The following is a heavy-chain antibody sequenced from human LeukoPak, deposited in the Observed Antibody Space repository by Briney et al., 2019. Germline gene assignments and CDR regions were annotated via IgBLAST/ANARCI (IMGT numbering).Heavy chain of an antibody. CDR2: ISSSSSYK. CDR1: GFTFSGYS. J-gene: IGHJ2*01. Sequence: GGSLRLSCAASGFTFSGYSMNWVRQAPGKGLEWVSSISSSSSYKYYADSVKGRFTISRDNAKNSLYLQMDSLRAEDTAVYYCARDQMVRAHWYFDLWGRGTLVTVSS. V-gene: IGHV3-21*01. CDR3: ARDQMVRAHWYFDL. D-gene: IGHD2-8*01.